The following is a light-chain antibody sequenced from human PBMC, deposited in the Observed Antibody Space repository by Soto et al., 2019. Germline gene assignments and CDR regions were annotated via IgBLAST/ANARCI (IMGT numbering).Light chain of an antibody. CDR2: DVS. J-gene: IGLJ2*01. CDR3: SSYTSINSL. V-gene: IGLV2-14*03. CDR1: SSDSGGDNY. Sequence: QSALTQPASVSGSPGQSITISCTGTSSDSGGDNYVSRYQHHPGKAPKLMIYDVSNRPSGVSNRFSGSKSGNTASLPISRVQAEDEADYYGSSYTSINSLFGVGTTLNVL.